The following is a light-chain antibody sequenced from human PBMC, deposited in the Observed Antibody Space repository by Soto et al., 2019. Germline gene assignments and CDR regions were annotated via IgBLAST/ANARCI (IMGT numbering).Light chain of an antibody. Sequence: DIQLTQSPSFLSGSVGDRVTITCRASQGIRSYLAWYQQKSGKAPKLLIYAASTLQSGVPSRFSGSGSGTEFSLTISSLQPEDFATYYCQQLTTYPVTFGQGTRLEPK. V-gene: IGKV1-9*01. CDR1: QGIRSY. CDR2: AAS. CDR3: QQLTTYPVT. J-gene: IGKJ5*01.